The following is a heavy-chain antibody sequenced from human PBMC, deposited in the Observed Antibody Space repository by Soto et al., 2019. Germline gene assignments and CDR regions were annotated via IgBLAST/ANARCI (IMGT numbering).Heavy chain of an antibody. CDR3: ARGMDIVVVVEEYYFDY. D-gene: IGHD2-15*01. CDR1: GFTVSSNY. Sequence: EVQLVETGGGLIQPGGSLRLSCAASGFTVSSNYMSWVRQAPGKGLEGVSVIYSGGSTYYADSVKGRFTISRDNSKNTLYLQMNSLRAEDTAVYYCARGMDIVVVVEEYYFDYWGQGTLVTVSS. CDR2: IYSGGST. V-gene: IGHV3-53*02. J-gene: IGHJ4*02.